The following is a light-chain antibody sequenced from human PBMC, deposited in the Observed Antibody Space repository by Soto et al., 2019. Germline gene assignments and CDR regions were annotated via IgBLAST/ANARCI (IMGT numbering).Light chain of an antibody. CDR3: QQSFRARS. CDR1: QSISGY. CDR2: AAS. V-gene: IGKV1-39*01. J-gene: IGKJ1*01. Sequence: DIQMTQSPSSLSASVGDRVTITCRASQSISGYLNWYQQKPGKAPDLLIYAASTLKSGVPSRFSASGFGTEFTLTITSLQPEDLATYYCQQSFRARSFGQGTRV.